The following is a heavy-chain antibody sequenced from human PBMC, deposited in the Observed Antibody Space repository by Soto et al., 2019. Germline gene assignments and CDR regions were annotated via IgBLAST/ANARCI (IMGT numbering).Heavy chain of an antibody. J-gene: IGHJ4*02. D-gene: IGHD3-9*01. CDR1: GGTFRSYA. V-gene: IGHV1-69*01. Sequence: SVKVSWKASGGTFRSYAISWVRQAPGQGHEWMGGIIPIFGTANYAQKFQGRVTITADESTSTAYMELSSLRSEDTAVYYCAREGDILTMGFDFWGQGTLVTVSS. CDR3: AREGDILTMGFDF. CDR2: IIPIFGTA.